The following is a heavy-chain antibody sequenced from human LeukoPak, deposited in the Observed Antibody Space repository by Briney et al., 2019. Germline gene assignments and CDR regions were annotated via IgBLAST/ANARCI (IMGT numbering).Heavy chain of an antibody. CDR2: IKQDGSEN. V-gene: IGHV3-7*03. J-gene: IGHJ4*02. CDR3: AKGLYGSGSYVDY. D-gene: IGHD3-10*01. CDR1: GFTFSSYW. Sequence: GGSLRLSCVASGFTFSSYWMSWVRQAPGKGLEWVANIKQDGSENFYVDSVKGRFTISRDNPKNTVYLQMNSLRAEDTAVYYCAKGLYGSGSYVDYWGQGTLVTVSS.